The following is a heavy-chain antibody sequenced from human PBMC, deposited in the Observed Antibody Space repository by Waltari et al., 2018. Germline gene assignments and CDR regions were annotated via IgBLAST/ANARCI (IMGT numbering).Heavy chain of an antibody. Sequence: EVQLVESGGGLVQPGGSLRLSCAASGFTFSSYWMSWVRQAPGKGLEWVANIKQDGSEKYYVDSVKGRFTISRDNAKNSLYLQMNSLRAEDTAVYYCARDYNILTGYYITTGFDYWGQGTLVTVSS. CDR1: GFTFSSYW. CDR3: ARDYNILTGYYITTGFDY. J-gene: IGHJ4*02. CDR2: IKQDGSEK. V-gene: IGHV3-7*01. D-gene: IGHD3-9*01.